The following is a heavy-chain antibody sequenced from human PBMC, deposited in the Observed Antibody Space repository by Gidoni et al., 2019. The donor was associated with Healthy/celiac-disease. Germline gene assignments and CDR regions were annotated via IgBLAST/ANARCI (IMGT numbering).Heavy chain of an antibody. D-gene: IGHD4-17*01. Sequence: QVQLQESGPGLVKPSTTLSLTCTVSGASISSYDWSWIRQPPGKGLEWLGYIYYIGSTNYNPSLKSRVTISVDTSKNQFSLKLSSVTAADTAVYYCARWATGHGDYGIDYWGQGTLVTVSS. CDR3: ARWATGHGDYGIDY. J-gene: IGHJ4*02. CDR1: GASISSYD. V-gene: IGHV4-59*01. CDR2: IYYIGST.